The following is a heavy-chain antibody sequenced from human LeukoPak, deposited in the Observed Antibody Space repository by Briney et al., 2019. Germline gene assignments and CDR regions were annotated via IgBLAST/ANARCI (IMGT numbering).Heavy chain of an antibody. V-gene: IGHV3-74*01. CDR2: INTGGSTT. J-gene: IGHJ4*02. Sequence: GGSLRLSCAASGFTFSDYAMHWVRQAPGKGLVWVSRINTGGSTTDYADSVKGRFTISRDNAKNTLYLQMNSLRAEDTAVYYCSRDLRGRDDYWGQGILVIVSS. D-gene: IGHD5-24*01. CDR1: GFTFSDYA. CDR3: SRDLRGRDDY.